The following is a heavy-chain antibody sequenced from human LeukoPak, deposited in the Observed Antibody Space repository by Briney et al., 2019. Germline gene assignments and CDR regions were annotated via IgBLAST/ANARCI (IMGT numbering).Heavy chain of an antibody. J-gene: IGHJ2*01. V-gene: IGHV4-59*01. D-gene: IGHD6-13*01. CDR3: AKNWQQLVLRLGYFDL. Sequence: SETLSLTCTVSGGSIRSYYWSWIRQAPGKGLECIGYMYYSGSTNYNPSLKSRVAISGDTSKNQFSLKLSSVTAADTAVYYCAKNWQQLVLRLGYFDLWGRGTLVTVSS. CDR1: GGSIRSYY. CDR2: MYYSGST.